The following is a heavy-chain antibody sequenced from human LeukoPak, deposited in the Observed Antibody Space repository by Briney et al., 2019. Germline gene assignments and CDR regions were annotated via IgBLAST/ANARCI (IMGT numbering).Heavy chain of an antibody. V-gene: IGHV4-38-2*01. Sequence: SETPSLTLGVPGYSLGKNYYRGLIPQSPGKGLEGIGRIYGRASTSYNPSLMNRVTMSVDTSKNHFSLQLTSVTAADTAVYYCARYDSRGSASTKFDYWGPGIQVTVSS. D-gene: IGHD3-3*01. CDR2: IYGRAST. CDR3: ARYDSRGSASTKFDY. J-gene: IGHJ4*02. CDR1: GYSLGKNYY.